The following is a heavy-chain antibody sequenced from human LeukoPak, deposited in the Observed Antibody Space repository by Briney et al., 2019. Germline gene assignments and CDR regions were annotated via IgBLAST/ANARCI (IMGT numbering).Heavy chain of an antibody. Sequence: SETLSLTCTVSGGSISSGGYYWSWTRQHPGKGLEWIGYIYYSGSTYYNPSLKSRVTISVDTSKNQFSLELSSVTAADTAVYYCARWGLRGKNHFDYWGQGTLVTVSS. CDR1: GGSISSGGYY. J-gene: IGHJ4*02. CDR3: ARWGLRGKNHFDY. CDR2: IYYSGST. V-gene: IGHV4-31*03. D-gene: IGHD3-16*01.